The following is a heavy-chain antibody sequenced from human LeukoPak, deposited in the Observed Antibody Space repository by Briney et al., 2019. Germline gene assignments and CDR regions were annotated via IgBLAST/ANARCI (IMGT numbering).Heavy chain of an antibody. V-gene: IGHV3-33*01. D-gene: IGHD3-16*01. CDR2: IWNDGSNK. CDR3: ARAVGPFDY. J-gene: IGHJ4*02. Sequence: GMSLRLSCAASGFTFNVYGIHWVRQAPGKRLEWVAVIWNDGSNKYYADSVKGRFTISRDNSKDTLYLQMNSLRVEDTAVYYCARAVGPFDYWGQGTLVTVSS. CDR1: GFTFNVYG.